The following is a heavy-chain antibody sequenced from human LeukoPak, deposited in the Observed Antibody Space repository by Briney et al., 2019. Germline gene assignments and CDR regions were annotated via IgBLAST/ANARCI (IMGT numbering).Heavy chain of an antibody. CDR3: ARDRLGLSPDY. CDR1: GDSVTGDTYY. D-gene: IGHD3-10*01. CDR2: IHHTGSA. Sequence: SETLSLTCTVSGDSVTGDTYYWTWIRQSPGKGLEWIGYIHHTGSANYNPSLKSRVTMSVDTSKNQFSLRLSSMTAVDTAVYYCARDRLGLSPDYWGQGTLVTVSS. V-gene: IGHV4-61*01. J-gene: IGHJ4*02.